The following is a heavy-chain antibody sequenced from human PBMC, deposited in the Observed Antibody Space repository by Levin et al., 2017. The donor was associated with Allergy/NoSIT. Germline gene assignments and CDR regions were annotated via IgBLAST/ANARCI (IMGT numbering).Heavy chain of an antibody. CDR1: GFTVSSNY. CDR2: IYSGGST. Sequence: AGGSLRLSCAASGFTVSSNYMSWVRQAPGKGLEWVSVIYSGGSTYYADSVKGRFTISRDNSKNTLYLQMNSLRAEDTAVYYCARTRRHRLLWFGEDVWGKGTTVTVSS. CDR3: ARTRRHRLLWFGEDV. V-gene: IGHV3-53*01. J-gene: IGHJ6*04. D-gene: IGHD3-10*01.